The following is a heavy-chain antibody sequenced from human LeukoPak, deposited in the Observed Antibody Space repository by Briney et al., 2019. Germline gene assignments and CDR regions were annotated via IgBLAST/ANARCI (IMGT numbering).Heavy chain of an antibody. CDR3: ARGGNGNPPFDY. D-gene: IGHD4-23*01. Sequence: TGGSLRLSCAASGFTFSSYSMNWVRQAPGKGLEWVSSISSSSSYIHYADSVKGRFTISRDNAKNSLYLQMNSLRAEDTAVYYCARGGNGNPPFDYWGQGTLVTVSS. V-gene: IGHV3-21*01. CDR2: ISSSSSYI. J-gene: IGHJ4*02. CDR1: GFTFSSYS.